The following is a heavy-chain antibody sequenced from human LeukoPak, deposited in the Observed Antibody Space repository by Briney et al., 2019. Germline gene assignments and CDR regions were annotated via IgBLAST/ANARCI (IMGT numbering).Heavy chain of an antibody. CDR3: ARDDLSGYYAFDT. CDR2: IYHSGST. Sequence: PSGTLSLTCAVSGGSISSSNWWSWVRQPPGKGLEWIGEIYHSGSTNYNPSLKSRVTISVDKSKNQFSLKLSSVTAADTAVYYCARDDLSGYYAFDTWGQGTMVTVSS. CDR1: GGSISSSNW. V-gene: IGHV4-4*02. D-gene: IGHD6-13*01. J-gene: IGHJ3*02.